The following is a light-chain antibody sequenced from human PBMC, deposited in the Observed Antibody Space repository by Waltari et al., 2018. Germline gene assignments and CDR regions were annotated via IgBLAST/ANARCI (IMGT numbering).Light chain of an antibody. V-gene: IGLV3-19*01. J-gene: IGLJ2*01. CDR2: GKN. CDR3: HSRDSNGDVL. Sequence: SSELTQDPAVSVALGQTVRNTCQGDSRRTYYVSWFQQKAGQAPTLVIYGKNNRPSGIPDRFSASTSGSRASLTIIGAQAEDEADYYCHSRDSNGDVLIGGGTKVTVV. CDR1: SRRTYY.